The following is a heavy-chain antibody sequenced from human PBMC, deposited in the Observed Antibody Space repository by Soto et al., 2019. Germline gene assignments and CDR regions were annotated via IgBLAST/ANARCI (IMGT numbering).Heavy chain of an antibody. Sequence: GGSLRLSCAASGFTFSSYAMSWVRQAPGKGLEWVSAISGSGGSTYYADSVKGRFTISRDNSKNTLYLQMNSLRAEDTAVYYCAKRDSSGWSGGVDYWGQGTLVTVSS. CDR2: ISGSGGST. CDR3: AKRDSSGWSGGVDY. J-gene: IGHJ4*02. D-gene: IGHD6-19*01. CDR1: GFTFSSYA. V-gene: IGHV3-23*01.